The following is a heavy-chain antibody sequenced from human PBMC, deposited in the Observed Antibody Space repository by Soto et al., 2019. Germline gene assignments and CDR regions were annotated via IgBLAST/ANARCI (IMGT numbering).Heavy chain of an antibody. V-gene: IGHV1-24*01. J-gene: IGHJ6*02. CDR3: ATTMHEWFGAQGYYYYGMDV. CDR1: GYTLTELS. Sequence: ASVKVSCKVSGYTLTELSMHWVRQAPGKGLEWMGGFDPEDGETIYAQKFQGRVTMTEDTSTDTAYMELSSLRSEDTAVYYCATTMHEWFGAQGYYYYGMDVWGQGTTVTVSS. D-gene: IGHD3-10*01. CDR2: FDPEDGET.